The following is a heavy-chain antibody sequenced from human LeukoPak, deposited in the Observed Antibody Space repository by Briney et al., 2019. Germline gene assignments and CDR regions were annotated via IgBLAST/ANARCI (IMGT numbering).Heavy chain of an antibody. Sequence: GGSLRLSCTASGFTFGDYAMSWVRQAPGKGLEWVGFIRSKAYGGTTEYAASVKGRFTISRDDSKSIAYQQMNSLKTEDTAVYYCTRSHSGDQLLFPDAFDIWGQGTMVTVSS. CDR2: IRSKAYGGTT. J-gene: IGHJ3*02. V-gene: IGHV3-49*04. CDR1: GFTFGDYA. CDR3: TRSHSGDQLLFPDAFDI. D-gene: IGHD2-2*01.